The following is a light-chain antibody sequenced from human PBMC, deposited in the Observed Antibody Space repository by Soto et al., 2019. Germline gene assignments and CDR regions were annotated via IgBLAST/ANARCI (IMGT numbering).Light chain of an antibody. Sequence: QVTSTLAWPLGKRPPLSCRALQSLSNNIYLAWYQQKPGKAPRLLIYDASSRATGIPSRFSGSGSGTDFTLSMSRLEPEDFALYYCQHYVTSPGSFGQGTRLEIK. CDR3: QHYVTSPGS. J-gene: IGKJ5*01. CDR1: QSLSNNIY. V-gene: IGKV3-20*01. CDR2: DAS.